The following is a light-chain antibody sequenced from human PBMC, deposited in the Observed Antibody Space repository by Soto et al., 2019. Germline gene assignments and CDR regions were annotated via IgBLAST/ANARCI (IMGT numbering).Light chain of an antibody. CDR1: QSVSSY. V-gene: IGKV3-11*01. CDR2: DAS. CDR3: QQYNNWPLT. Sequence: EVVVTQSPATLSVSHGERATLSCRASQSVSSYLAWYQQKPGQAPRLLIYDASNRATGIPARFSGSGSGTDFTLTISSLEPEDFAVYYCQQYNNWPLTFGGGTNVDIK. J-gene: IGKJ4*01.